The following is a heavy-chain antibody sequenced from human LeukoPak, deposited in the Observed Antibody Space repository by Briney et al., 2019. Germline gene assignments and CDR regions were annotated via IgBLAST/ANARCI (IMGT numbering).Heavy chain of an antibody. CDR1: GFTVSSNY. J-gene: IGHJ6*03. V-gene: IGHV3-53*01. CDR2: IYSGGST. CDR3: ARVYYGSGSLHYYYYYMDV. Sequence: GGSLRLSCAASGFTVSSNYMSWVRQAPGKGLEWVSVIYSGGSTYYVDSVKGRFTISRDNSKNTLYLQMNSLRAEDTAVYYCARVYYGSGSLHYYYYYMDVWGKGTTVTISS. D-gene: IGHD3-10*01.